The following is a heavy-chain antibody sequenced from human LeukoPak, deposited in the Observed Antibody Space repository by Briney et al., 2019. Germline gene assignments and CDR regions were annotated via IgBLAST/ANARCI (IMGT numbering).Heavy chain of an antibody. CDR2: IYTSGST. D-gene: IGHD3-16*01. CDR3: ARSSLGDYVPPGAFDI. J-gene: IGHJ3*02. Sequence: SETLSLTCTVSGGSISPYYWSWIRQPPGKGLGWIGRIYTSGSTNYNPSLKSRVTISVDTSKNQFSLKLSSVTAADTAVYYCARSSLGDYVPPGAFDIWGQGTMVTVSS. CDR1: GGSISPYY. V-gene: IGHV4-4*07.